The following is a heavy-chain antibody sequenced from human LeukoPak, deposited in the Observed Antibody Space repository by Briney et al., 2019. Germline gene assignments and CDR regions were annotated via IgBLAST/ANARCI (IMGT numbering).Heavy chain of an antibody. D-gene: IGHD2-2*02. CDR2: MNPNSGNT. V-gene: IGHV1-8*01. CDR1: GYTFTSYD. J-gene: IGHJ4*02. CDR3: ARGRRYCGSTDCYNYFDC. Sequence: ASVKVSCKASGYTFTSYDINWVRQATGQGLEWMGWMNPNSGNTGYAQKFQGRVTMTRNTSISTAYMELSSLRSEDTAVYYCARGRRYCGSTDCYNYFDCWGQGTLVTVSS.